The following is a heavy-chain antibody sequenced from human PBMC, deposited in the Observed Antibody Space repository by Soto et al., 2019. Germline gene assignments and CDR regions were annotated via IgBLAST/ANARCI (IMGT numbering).Heavy chain of an antibody. CDR2: ISDSGGST. CDR1: GFTFRSYA. CDR3: AKGIVYYYDSSGYFAY. J-gene: IGHJ4*02. Sequence: GGSLRLSXAASGFTFRSYAMSWVRQAPGKGLEWVSAISDSGGSTYYADSVKGRFTISRDNSKNTLYLQMNSLRAEDTAVYYCAKGIVYYYDSSGYFAYWGQGTLVTVSS. D-gene: IGHD3-22*01. V-gene: IGHV3-23*01.